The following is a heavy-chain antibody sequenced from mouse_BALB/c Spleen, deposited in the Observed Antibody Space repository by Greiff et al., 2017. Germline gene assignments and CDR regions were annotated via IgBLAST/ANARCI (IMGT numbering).Heavy chain of an antibody. CDR2: INPGSGGT. CDR3: ARFYGYDPYAMDY. V-gene: IGHV1-54*01. D-gene: IGHD2-2*01. J-gene: IGHJ4*01. CDR1: GYAFTNYL. Sequence: QVQLQQSGAELVRPGTSVKVSCKASGYAFTNYLIEWVKQRPGQGLEWIGVINPGSGGTNYNEKFKGKATLTADKSSSTAYMQLSSLTSDDSAVYFCARFYGYDPYAMDYWGQGTSVTVSS.